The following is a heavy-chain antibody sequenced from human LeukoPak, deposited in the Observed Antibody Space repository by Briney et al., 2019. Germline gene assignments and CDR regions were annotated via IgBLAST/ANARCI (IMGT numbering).Heavy chain of an antibody. CDR2: ISPSSTYI. V-gene: IGHV3-21*01. Sequence: GGSLRLSCAASGFTFDDYAMHWVRQAPGKGLEWVSSISPSSTYIKYSDSVKGRFTISRDDAKNSLYLQMNSLRADDTAVYYCARDRDWNFDYWGQGTLVTVSS. CDR3: ARDRDWNFDY. J-gene: IGHJ4*02. D-gene: IGHD3/OR15-3a*01. CDR1: GFTFDDYA.